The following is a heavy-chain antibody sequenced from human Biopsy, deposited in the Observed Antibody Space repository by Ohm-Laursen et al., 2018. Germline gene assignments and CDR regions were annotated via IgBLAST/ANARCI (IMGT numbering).Heavy chain of an antibody. CDR1: GDSISSYY. CDR2: VYHTGST. J-gene: IGHJ2*01. D-gene: IGHD3-22*01. V-gene: IGHV4-59*01. CDR3: ARDRGYYSDRTVPGYFDL. Sequence: PSQTLSLTCTVSGDSISSYYWSWIRQPPGKGLEWIGYVYHTGSTDYNPSLQSRVTISVDTSKNHFSLRLRSVTPADTAIYYCARDRGYYSDRTVPGYFDLWGRGTLVTVSS.